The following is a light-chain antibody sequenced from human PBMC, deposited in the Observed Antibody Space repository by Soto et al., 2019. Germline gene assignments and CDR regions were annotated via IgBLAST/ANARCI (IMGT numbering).Light chain of an antibody. J-gene: IGLJ2*01. V-gene: IGLV1-40*01. CDR3: QSYDSSLSGVV. CDR2: GNS. CDR1: SSNIGAGYD. Sequence: QSVLTQPPSVSGAPGQRVTISCTGSSSNIGAGYDVHWYQQLPETAPKLLIYGNSNRPSGVPDRFSGSKSGTSAALAITGLQAEDEAYYYCQSYDSSLSGVVFAGGTKLTAL.